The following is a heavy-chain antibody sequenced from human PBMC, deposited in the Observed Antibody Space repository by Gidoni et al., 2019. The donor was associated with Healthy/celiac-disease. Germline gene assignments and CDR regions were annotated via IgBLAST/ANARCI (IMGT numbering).Heavy chain of an antibody. Sequence: QLQLQESCSGLVKRSETMSLTCTVSGGSISSSSYYCAGIRQPPGKGLAWIGSIYYSGSTYYNPSLKSRVTISVDTTKNQFSLKLSSVTAADTAVYYCARHRGITMVRGVMPVLNWFDPWGQGTLVTVSS. CDR1: GGSISSSSYY. D-gene: IGHD3-10*01. V-gene: IGHV4-39*01. CDR2: IYYSGST. CDR3: ARHRGITMVRGVMPVLNWFDP. J-gene: IGHJ5*02.